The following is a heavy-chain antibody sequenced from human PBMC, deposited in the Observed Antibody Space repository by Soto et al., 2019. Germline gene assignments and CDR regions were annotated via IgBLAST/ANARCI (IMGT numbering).Heavy chain of an antibody. V-gene: IGHV5-10-1*01. CDR2: IDRSDSWN. CDR3: ASLGGVGAVNWFDP. Sequence: GGSMETSCQCAGYSFSHCWIRLVRPPPGKGLEWMGRIDRSDSWNHYSPSFQGHVTISAAKSISTVYLRWSSLKASDTAIYYCASLGGVGAVNWFDPWGQGTLVTVSS. J-gene: IGHJ5*02. D-gene: IGHD1-26*01. CDR1: GYSFSHCW.